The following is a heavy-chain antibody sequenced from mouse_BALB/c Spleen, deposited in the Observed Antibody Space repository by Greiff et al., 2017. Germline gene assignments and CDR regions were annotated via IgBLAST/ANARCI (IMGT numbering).Heavy chain of an antibody. D-gene: IGHD2-1*01. CDR3: ARGGYGNYYFDY. CDR2: ISYDGSN. V-gene: IGHV3-6*02. J-gene: IGHJ2*01. Sequence: EVQVVESGPGLVKPSQSLSLTCSVTGYSITSGYYWNWIRQFPGNKLEWMGYISYDGSNNYNPSLKNRISITRDTSKNQFFLKLNSVTTEDTATYYCARGGYGNYYFDYWGQGTTLTVSS. CDR1: GYSITSGYY.